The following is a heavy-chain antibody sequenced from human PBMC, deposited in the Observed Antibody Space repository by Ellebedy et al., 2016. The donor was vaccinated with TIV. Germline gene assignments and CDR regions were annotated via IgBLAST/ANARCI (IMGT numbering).Heavy chain of an antibody. CDR3: ARGGATSSRYWRN. V-gene: IGHV3-7*01. CDR2: INQEGSDK. J-gene: IGHJ4*02. Sequence: GESLKISCAASEFAFETDWMTWVRQAPGKGLEWVANINQEGSDKSYVDSVKGRFTIFRDNAKSSLYLQMNSPRAEDTAVYYCARGGATSSRYWRNWGQGALVTVSS. CDR1: EFAFETDW. D-gene: IGHD2-2*01.